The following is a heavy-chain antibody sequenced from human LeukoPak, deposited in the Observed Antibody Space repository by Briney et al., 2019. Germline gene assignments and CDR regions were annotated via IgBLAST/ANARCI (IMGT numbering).Heavy chain of an antibody. CDR1: GYTFTSYG. J-gene: IGHJ4*02. CDR2: ISAYTGNT. V-gene: IGHV1-18*01. D-gene: IGHD2-15*01. Sequence: ASVKVSCKASGYTFTSYGISWVRQVPGQGLEWMGWISAYTGNTNYAQNLQGRVTMTTDTSTRTAYMDLRSLRSDDTAVYYCARASCSGGSCYTGFYFDYWGQGTLVTVSS. CDR3: ARASCSGGSCYTGFYFDY.